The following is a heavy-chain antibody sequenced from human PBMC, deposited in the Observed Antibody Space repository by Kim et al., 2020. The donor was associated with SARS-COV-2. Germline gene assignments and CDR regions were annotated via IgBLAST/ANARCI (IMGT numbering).Heavy chain of an antibody. CDR3: ASPPLRIAAAEADV. V-gene: IGHV3-7*03. Sequence: GGSLRLSCAASGFTFSSYWMSWVRQAPGKGLEWVANIKQDGSEKYYVDSVKGRFTISRDNAKNSLYLQMNSLRAEDTAVYYCASPPLRIAAAEADVWGQGTTVTVSS. J-gene: IGHJ6*02. CDR2: IKQDGSEK. CDR1: GFTFSSYW. D-gene: IGHD6-13*01.